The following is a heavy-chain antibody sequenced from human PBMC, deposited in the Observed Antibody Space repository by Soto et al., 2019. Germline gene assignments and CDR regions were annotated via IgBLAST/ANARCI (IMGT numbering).Heavy chain of an antibody. CDR2: INPNSGGT. J-gene: IGHJ3*02. Sequence: ASVKVSCKASGYTFTGYYMHWVRQAPGQGLEWMGWINPNSGGTNYAQKFQGWVTMTRDTSISTAYMELSRLRSDDTAVYYFARDPRGVVGAPHDAFDIWGQGTMVTVSS. D-gene: IGHD1-26*01. CDR3: ARDPRGVVGAPHDAFDI. V-gene: IGHV1-2*04. CDR1: GYTFTGYY.